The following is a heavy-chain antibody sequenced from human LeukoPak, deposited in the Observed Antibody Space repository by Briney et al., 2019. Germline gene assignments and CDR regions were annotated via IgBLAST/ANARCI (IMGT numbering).Heavy chain of an antibody. V-gene: IGHV4-59*06. CDR3: ARGVLLWFGELFDY. Sequence: SETLSFTCTVSGGSISSYYWSWIRQPPGKGLEWIGYIYYSGSTYYNPSLKSRVTISVDTSKNQFSLKLSSVTAADTAVYYCARGVLLWFGELFDYWGQGTLVTVSS. CDR1: GGSISSYY. J-gene: IGHJ4*02. D-gene: IGHD3-10*01. CDR2: IYYSGST.